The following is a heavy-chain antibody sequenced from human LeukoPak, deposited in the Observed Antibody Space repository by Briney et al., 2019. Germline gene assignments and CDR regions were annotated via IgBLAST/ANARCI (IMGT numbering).Heavy chain of an antibody. Sequence: GGSLRLSCAASGFSFKDYNMHWVRQAPGKGLEWVAVKTYDGSNKYYTDSVKGRFTISRDNAKNTLNLQMNSLRAEDTAVYYCARDLGQYYDTSDNWFDPWGQGTLVTVSS. V-gene: IGHV3-30*03. CDR3: ARDLGQYYDTSDNWFDP. CDR1: GFSFKDYN. CDR2: KTYDGSNK. J-gene: IGHJ5*02. D-gene: IGHD3-22*01.